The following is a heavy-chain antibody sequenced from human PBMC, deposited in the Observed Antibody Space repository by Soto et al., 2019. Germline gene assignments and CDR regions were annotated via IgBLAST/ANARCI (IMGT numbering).Heavy chain of an antibody. CDR2: IKGDETNT. V-gene: IGHV3-74*01. Sequence: EVQLVESGGGLVQFGGSLRLSCAASGFTFSSYWMHWVRHVPGKGLVWVSRIKGDETNTGYADSVKGRFTISRDNVRNTLYLQMNSLRAEDTAVYYCARGLSGYYGFDYWGQGALGTGSS. CDR1: GFTFSSYW. CDR3: ARGLSGYYGFDY. J-gene: IGHJ4*02. D-gene: IGHD5-12*01.